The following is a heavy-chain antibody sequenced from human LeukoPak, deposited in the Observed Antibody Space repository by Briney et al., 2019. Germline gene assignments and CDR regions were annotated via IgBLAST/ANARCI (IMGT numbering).Heavy chain of an antibody. Sequence: GGSLTLSCAASGFTFSSYAMHWVRQAPGKGLDRVAVISYDGSNKYYADSVKGRFTISRDNSKNTLYLQMNSLRAEDTAVYYCARDKSRGASSPYFDYWGQGTLVTVSS. CDR3: ARDKSRGASSPYFDY. CDR2: ISYDGSNK. CDR1: GFTFSSYA. D-gene: IGHD3-10*01. V-gene: IGHV3-30-3*01. J-gene: IGHJ4*02.